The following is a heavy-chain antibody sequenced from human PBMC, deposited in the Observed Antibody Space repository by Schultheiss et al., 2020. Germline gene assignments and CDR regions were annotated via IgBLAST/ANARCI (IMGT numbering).Heavy chain of an antibody. CDR1: GFTFSSYA. V-gene: IGHV3-23*01. CDR2: ISGSGGST. J-gene: IGHJ6*02. D-gene: IGHD1-26*01. CDR3: AKVGPMATNYYYYYGMDV. Sequence: GGSLRLSCAASGFTFSSYAMSWVRQAPGKGLEWVSAISGSGGSTYYADSVKGRFTISRDNSKNTLYLQMNSLRAEDTAVYYCAKVGPMATNYYYYYGMDVWGQGTTVTGSS.